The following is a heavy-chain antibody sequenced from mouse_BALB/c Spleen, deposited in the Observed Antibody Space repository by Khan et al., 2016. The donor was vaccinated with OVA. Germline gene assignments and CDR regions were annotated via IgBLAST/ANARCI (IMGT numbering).Heavy chain of an antibody. CDR1: GYSITSGYA. Sequence: EVQLQESGPDLVQPSQSLSLTCTVTGYSITSGYAWHWIRQFPGNKLEWMGYIYHSGNINYNPSLKSRFSITRDTSKHLFFLQLNYVTTEDTATYYYEREGNYMDSWGQGTSVTVSS. J-gene: IGHJ4*01. D-gene: IGHD2-1*01. V-gene: IGHV3-1*02. CDR3: EREGNYMDS. CDR2: IYHSGNI.